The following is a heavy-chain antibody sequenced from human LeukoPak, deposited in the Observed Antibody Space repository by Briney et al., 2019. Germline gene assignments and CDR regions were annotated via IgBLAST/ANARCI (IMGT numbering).Heavy chain of an antibody. CDR2: IIPILGIA. CDR3: AIGRAAPNYYYGMDV. J-gene: IGHJ6*02. Sequence: SVKVSCKASGGTFSSYAISWVRQAPGQGLEWMGRIIPILGIANYAQKFQGRVTITAYKYTSTAYMELSSLRSEDTAVYYCAIGRAAPNYYYGMDVWGQGTTVTVSS. D-gene: IGHD6-6*01. CDR1: GGTFSSYA. V-gene: IGHV1-69*04.